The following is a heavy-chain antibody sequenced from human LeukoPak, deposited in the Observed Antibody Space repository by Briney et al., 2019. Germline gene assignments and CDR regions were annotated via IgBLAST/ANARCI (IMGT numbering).Heavy chain of an antibody. CDR1: GFTFSSYA. CDR3: AKELYGNPSGY. Sequence: GGSLRLSCAASGFTFSSYAMSWVRQAPGKGLEWVSSISGSGNRTYYADSVKGRFTISRDNSKNTLFLQMSSLRAGDTALYYCAKELYGNPSGYWGQGTRVTVSS. J-gene: IGHJ4*02. CDR2: ISGSGNRT. V-gene: IGHV3-23*01. D-gene: IGHD2-8*01.